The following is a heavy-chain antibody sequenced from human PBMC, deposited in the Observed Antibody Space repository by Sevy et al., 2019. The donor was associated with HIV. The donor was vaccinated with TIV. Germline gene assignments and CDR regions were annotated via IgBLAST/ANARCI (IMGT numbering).Heavy chain of an antibody. V-gene: IGHV3-23*01. CDR2: ISGSGGST. J-gene: IGHJ6*02. D-gene: IGHD3-3*01. CDR1: GFTFSSYA. Sequence: GGSLRLSCAASGFTFSSYAMSWVRQAPGKGLEWVSAISGSGGSTYYADSVKGRFTISRDNSKNTLYLQMNSLRAEDKAVYYCAKKREYYDFWSGYYGMDVWGQGTTVTVSS. CDR3: AKKREYYDFWSGYYGMDV.